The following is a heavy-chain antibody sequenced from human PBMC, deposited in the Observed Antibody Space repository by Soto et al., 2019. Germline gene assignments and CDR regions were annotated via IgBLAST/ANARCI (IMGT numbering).Heavy chain of an antibody. CDR3: ARDARIGTDWYFDL. CDR2: ISYDGSGK. CDR1: GFTFSSYA. D-gene: IGHD1-26*01. J-gene: IGHJ2*01. V-gene: IGHV3-30-3*01. Sequence: QVQLVESGGGVVQPGRSLRLSCEASGFTFSSYAIHWVRQAPGKGLEWVAAISYDGSGKYDAYSVKGRFTISRDNSKTTLYLKMNSLRVEDTAVYYCARDARIGTDWYFDLWGRGTLVTVSS.